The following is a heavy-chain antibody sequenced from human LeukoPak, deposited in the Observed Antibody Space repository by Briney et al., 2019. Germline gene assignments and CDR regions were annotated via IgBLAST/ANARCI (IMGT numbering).Heavy chain of an antibody. CDR3: ARDRKRQYYDFWSGYYTGMDV. D-gene: IGHD3-3*01. CDR1: GYSISSGYY. Sequence: SETLSLTCTVSGYSISSGYYWGWIRQPPGKGLEWIGSIYHSGSTYYNPSLKSRVTISVDTSKNQFSLKLSSVTAADTAVYYCARDRKRQYYDFWSGYYTGMDVWGKGTTVTVSS. J-gene: IGHJ6*04. V-gene: IGHV4-38-2*02. CDR2: IYHSGST.